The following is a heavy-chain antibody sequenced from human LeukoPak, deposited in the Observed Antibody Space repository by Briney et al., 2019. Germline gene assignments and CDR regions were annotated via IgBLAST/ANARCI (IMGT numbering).Heavy chain of an antibody. J-gene: IGHJ4*02. CDR2: ISSSGSTI. CDR1: GFTFRSYE. Sequence: PGGSLRLSCAASGFTFRSYEMNWVRQAPGKGLEWVSYISSSGSTIYYADSVKGRFTISRDNAENSLYLQMNSLRAEDTAVYYCARDRAPRTIFGVVIMFDYWGQGTLVTVSS. V-gene: IGHV3-48*03. CDR3: ARDRAPRTIFGVVIMFDY. D-gene: IGHD3-3*01.